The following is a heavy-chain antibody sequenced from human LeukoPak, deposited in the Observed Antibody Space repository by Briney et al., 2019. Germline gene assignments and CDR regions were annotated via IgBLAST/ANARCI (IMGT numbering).Heavy chain of an antibody. Sequence: ASVKVSCKASGYTFTGYYMHWVRQAPGQGLEWMGWINPNSGGTNYAQKFQGRVTMTRDTSISTAYMELSRLRSDDTAVYYCATNPGELSLSDYYYYYMDVWGKGTTVTISS. CDR2: INPNSGGT. V-gene: IGHV1-2*02. CDR3: ATNPGELSLSDYYYYYMDV. D-gene: IGHD3-16*02. J-gene: IGHJ6*03. CDR1: GYTFTGYY.